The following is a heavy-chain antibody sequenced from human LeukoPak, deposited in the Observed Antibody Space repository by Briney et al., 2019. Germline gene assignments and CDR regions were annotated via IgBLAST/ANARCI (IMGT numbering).Heavy chain of an antibody. J-gene: IGHJ4*02. CDR2: IRVYNGNT. CDR1: GYTFPTYA. Sequence: SVKVSCKASGYTFPTYAITWVRQAPGQGLEWMGWIRVYNGNTNYAQRLQGRVTMTTDTSTSTAYMELRSLISDDTAFYYCARVRYGSGTYHESPSFDYWGQGTLVTVSS. V-gene: IGHV1-18*04. D-gene: IGHD3-10*01. CDR3: ARVRYGSGTYHESPSFDY.